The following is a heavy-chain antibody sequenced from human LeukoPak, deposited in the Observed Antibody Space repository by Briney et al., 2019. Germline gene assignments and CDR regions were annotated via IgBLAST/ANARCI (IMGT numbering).Heavy chain of an antibody. J-gene: IGHJ3*02. Sequence: PGGSLRLSCAASGFTFSSYGMHWVRQAPGKGLEWVAVISYDGSNKYYADSVKGRFTISRDNSKNTLYLQMNSLRAEDTAVYYCARDRRYCSSTSCSDAFDIWGQGTIVTVSS. CDR2: ISYDGSNK. CDR1: GFTFSSYG. D-gene: IGHD2-2*01. CDR3: ARDRRYCSSTSCSDAFDI. V-gene: IGHV3-30*03.